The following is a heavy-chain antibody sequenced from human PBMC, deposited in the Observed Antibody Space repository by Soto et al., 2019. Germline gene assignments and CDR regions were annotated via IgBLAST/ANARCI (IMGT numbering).Heavy chain of an antibody. Sequence: SETLSLTCAVYGGSFSGYYWSWIRQPPGKGLEWIGEINHSGSTNYNPSLKSRVTISVDTSKNQFSLKLSSVTAADTAVYYCARVGTGIPYYYYYGMDVWGQGTTVTV. CDR1: GGSFSGYY. CDR3: ARVGTGIPYYYYYGMDV. J-gene: IGHJ6*02. D-gene: IGHD1-1*01. V-gene: IGHV4-34*01. CDR2: INHSGST.